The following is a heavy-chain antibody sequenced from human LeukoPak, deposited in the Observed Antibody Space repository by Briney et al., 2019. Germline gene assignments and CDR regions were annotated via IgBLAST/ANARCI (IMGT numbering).Heavy chain of an antibody. D-gene: IGHD3-22*01. CDR2: ISAYNGNT. V-gene: IGHV1-18*01. J-gene: IGHJ4*02. CDR1: GGTFSSYA. CDR3: ARDRGITMIVVGLFDY. Sequence: ASVKVSCKAPGGTFSSYAISWVRQAPGQGLEWMGWISAYNGNTNYAQKLQGRVTMTTDTSTSTAYMELRSLRSDDTAVYYCARDRGITMIVVGLFDYWGQGTLVTVSS.